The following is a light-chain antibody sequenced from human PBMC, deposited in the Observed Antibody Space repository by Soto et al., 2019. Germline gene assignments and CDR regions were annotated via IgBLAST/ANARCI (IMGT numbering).Light chain of an antibody. CDR1: QGINRW. V-gene: IGKV1-12*01. Sequence: DIQVTQSPPTLSASVGDRVTITCRASQGINRWLAWYQQKLGKAPKLLIFDASSLQSGVPSRFSGSGSGTDFTLTISSLQPEDFATYYCQQANSFPLTFGGGTKVDIK. CDR2: DAS. CDR3: QQANSFPLT. J-gene: IGKJ4*01.